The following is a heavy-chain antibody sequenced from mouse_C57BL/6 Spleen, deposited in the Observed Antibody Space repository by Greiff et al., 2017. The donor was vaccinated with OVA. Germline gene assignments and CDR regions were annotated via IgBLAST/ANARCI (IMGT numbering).Heavy chain of an antibody. Sequence: EVQLQQSGPGLVKPSQSLSLTCSVTGYSITSGYYWNWIRQFPGNKLEWMGYISYDGSNNYNPSLKNRISITRDTSKNQFFLKLNSVTTEDTATYYCARLRFGYYYGSSYAMDYWGQGTSVTVSS. J-gene: IGHJ4*01. D-gene: IGHD1-1*01. V-gene: IGHV3-6*01. CDR1: GYSITSGYY. CDR2: ISYDGSN. CDR3: ARLRFGYYYGSSYAMDY.